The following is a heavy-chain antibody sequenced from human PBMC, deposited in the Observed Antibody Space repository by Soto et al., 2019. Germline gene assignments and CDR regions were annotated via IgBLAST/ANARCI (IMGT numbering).Heavy chain of an antibody. Sequence: QVQLVESGGGVVQPGRSLRLSCAASGFTFSSYAMHWVRQAPGKGLEWVAVISYDGSNKYYADSVKGRFTISRDNSKNTLYLQKNSLRAEDTAVYYCARAGCDGGSCYTLVGLRYGMDVWGQGTTVTVSS. V-gene: IGHV3-30-3*01. CDR2: ISYDGSNK. CDR3: ARAGCDGGSCYTLVGLRYGMDV. J-gene: IGHJ6*02. D-gene: IGHD2-15*01. CDR1: GFTFSSYA.